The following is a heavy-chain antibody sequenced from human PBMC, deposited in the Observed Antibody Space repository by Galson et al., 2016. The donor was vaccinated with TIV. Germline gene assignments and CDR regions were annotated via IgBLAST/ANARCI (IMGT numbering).Heavy chain of an antibody. D-gene: IGHD3-22*01. Sequence: SVKVSCKASGYTFSYYGISWVRRAPGQGLEWIGWISGHTGNTDYARKFQGRLVMTTDTSTGTAFMEVRSLTSDDTAVYYCARDRGSMTMILVVDYYYGMDVWGQGTTVTVSS. CDR3: ARDRGSMTMILVVDYYYGMDV. V-gene: IGHV1-18*04. CDR2: ISGHTGNT. CDR1: GYTFSYYG. J-gene: IGHJ6*02.